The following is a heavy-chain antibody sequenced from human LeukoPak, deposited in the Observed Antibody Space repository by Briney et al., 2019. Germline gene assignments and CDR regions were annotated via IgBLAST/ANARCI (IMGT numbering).Heavy chain of an antibody. CDR3: ARADIVVVPAAINWFDP. D-gene: IGHD2-2*02. Sequence: GASVKVSCKASGGTFSSYAISWVRQAPGQGLEWMGRIIPIFGTANYAQKFQGRVTITADESTSTAYMELSSLRSEDTAVYYCARADIVVVPAAINWFDPWGQGTLVTVSS. CDR1: GGTFSSYA. V-gene: IGHV1-69*15. J-gene: IGHJ5*02. CDR2: IIPIFGTA.